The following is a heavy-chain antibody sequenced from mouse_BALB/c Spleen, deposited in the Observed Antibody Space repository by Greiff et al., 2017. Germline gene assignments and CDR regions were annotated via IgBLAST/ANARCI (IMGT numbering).Heavy chain of an antibody. D-gene: IGHD1-2*01. CDR3: ATTLLRHFDY. V-gene: IGHV1-4*01. J-gene: IGHJ2*01. CDR1: GYTFTSYT. CDR2: INPSSGYT. Sequence: QVQLQQSGAELARPGASVKMSCKASGYTFTSYTMHWVKQRPGQGLEWIGYINPSSGYTNYNQKFKDKATLTADKSSSTAYMQLSSLTSEDSAVYYCATTLLRHFDYWGQGTTLTVSS.